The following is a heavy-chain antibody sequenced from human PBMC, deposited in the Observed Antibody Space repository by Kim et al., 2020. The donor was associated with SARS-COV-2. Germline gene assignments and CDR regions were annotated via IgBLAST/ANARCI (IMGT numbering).Heavy chain of an antibody. CDR2: INHSGST. CDR1: GGSFSGYY. D-gene: IGHD3-22*01. Sequence: SETLSLTCAVYGGSFSGYYWSWIRQPPGKGLEWIGEINHSGSTNYNPSLKSRVTISVDTSKNQFSLKLSSVTAADTAVYYCARARLGDSSGYYPGYFDYWGQGTLVTVSS. J-gene: IGHJ4*02. CDR3: ARARLGDSSGYYPGYFDY. V-gene: IGHV4-34*01.